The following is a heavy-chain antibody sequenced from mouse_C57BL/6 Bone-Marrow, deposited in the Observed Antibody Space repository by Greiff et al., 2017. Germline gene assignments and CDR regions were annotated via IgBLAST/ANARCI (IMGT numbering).Heavy chain of an antibody. Sequence: DVMLVESGGGLVKPGGSLKLSCAASGFTFSSYAMSWVRQTPEKRLEWVATISDGGSYTYYPDNVKGRFTISRDNAKNSLYLQMSHLKSEDTAMYYCARDRGYYYGSSYDYWGQGTTLTVSS. V-gene: IGHV5-4*01. J-gene: IGHJ2*01. CDR2: ISDGGSYT. D-gene: IGHD1-1*01. CDR3: ARDRGYYYGSSYDY. CDR1: GFTFSSYA.